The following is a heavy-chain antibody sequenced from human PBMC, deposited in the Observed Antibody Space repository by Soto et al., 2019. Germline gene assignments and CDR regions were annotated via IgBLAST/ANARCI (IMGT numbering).Heavy chain of an antibody. V-gene: IGHV1-18*01. CDR3: ARASGTGVGTTSY. J-gene: IGHJ4*02. CDR2: ISAYNGET. CDR1: GYTFSNYG. D-gene: IGHD1-26*01. Sequence: QVQLVQSGPEVKKPGASAKVSCKAAGYTFSNYGISWMRQVPGQGLEWMGWISAYNGETKYAQKFQGRVSMTTDTSTNTAYMELRSLRSDDTAVYYCARASGTGVGTTSYWGQGTLVTVSS.